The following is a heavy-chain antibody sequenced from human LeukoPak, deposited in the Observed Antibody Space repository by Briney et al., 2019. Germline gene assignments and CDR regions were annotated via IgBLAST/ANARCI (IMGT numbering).Heavy chain of an antibody. Sequence: GGSLRLSCAASGFTFSSYSMSWVRQAPGKGLEWVSSISSSSSDIYDADSVKGRFTISRDNARNSLYLQMNSLRAEDTAVYYCAREGSMWELFDYWGQGTLVTVSS. CDR2: ISSSSSDI. CDR3: AREGSMWELFDY. V-gene: IGHV3-21*01. D-gene: IGHD1-26*01. J-gene: IGHJ4*02. CDR1: GFTFSSYS.